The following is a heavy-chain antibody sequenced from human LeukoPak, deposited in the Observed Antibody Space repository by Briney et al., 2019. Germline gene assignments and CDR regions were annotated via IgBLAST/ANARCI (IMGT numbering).Heavy chain of an antibody. CDR1: GFTFSSYG. J-gene: IGHJ4*02. V-gene: IGHV3-30*18. Sequence: GGSLRLSCAASGFTFSSYGMHWVRQAPGKGLEWVAVISYDGSNKYYADSVKGRFTISRDNSKNTLYLQMNSLRAEDTAVYYCAKDFGTPKLELGRSLDYWGQGTLVTVSS. D-gene: IGHD3-16*01. CDR2: ISYDGSNK. CDR3: AKDFGTPKLELGRSLDY.